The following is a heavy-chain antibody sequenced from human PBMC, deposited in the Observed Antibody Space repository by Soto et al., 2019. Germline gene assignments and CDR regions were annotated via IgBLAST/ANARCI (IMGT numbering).Heavy chain of an antibody. J-gene: IGHJ4*02. CDR3: AKDLSVIAAAGDYFDY. V-gene: IGHV3-23*01. D-gene: IGHD6-25*01. CDR1: GFTFSSYA. CDR2: ISGSGGST. Sequence: LRLSCAASGFTFSSYARNWVRQARGKGLEWVSTISGSGGSTYYADSVKGRFTISRDNSKNTLYLQMDSLGAEDTAVYYCAKDLSVIAAAGDYFDYWGQGSLVTVSS.